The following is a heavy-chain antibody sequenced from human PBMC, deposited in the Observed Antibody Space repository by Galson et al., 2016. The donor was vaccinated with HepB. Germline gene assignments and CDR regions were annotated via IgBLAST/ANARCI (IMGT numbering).Heavy chain of an antibody. Sequence: SETLSLTCSVSGGSISNYYWSWIRQPPGKGLEWIGYIYYSGSTNYNPSLKSRVTMSVDTSKNQFSLKLTSVTAADKAVYYCARVYFDGSFYDGPPHKFDPWGQGTLVTVSS. CDR2: IYYSGST. CDR3: ARVYFDGSFYDGPPHKFDP. V-gene: IGHV4-59*01. D-gene: IGHD3-9*01. CDR1: GGSISNYY. J-gene: IGHJ5*02.